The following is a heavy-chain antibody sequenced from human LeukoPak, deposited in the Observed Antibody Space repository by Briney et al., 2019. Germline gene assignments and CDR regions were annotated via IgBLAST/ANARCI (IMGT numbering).Heavy chain of an antibody. CDR2: IKQDGYEK. CDR3: ARALWSGPVYYGMDV. CDR1: GFTFSGYW. J-gene: IGHJ6*02. V-gene: IGHV3-7*01. Sequence: GGSLRLSCAASGFTFSGYWMSWVRQTPEKGLEWVANIKQDGYEKYYVDSVKGRFTISRDNAKNSLYLQMNSLRAEDTAVYYCARALWSGPVYYGMDVWGQGTTVTVSS. D-gene: IGHD3-10*01.